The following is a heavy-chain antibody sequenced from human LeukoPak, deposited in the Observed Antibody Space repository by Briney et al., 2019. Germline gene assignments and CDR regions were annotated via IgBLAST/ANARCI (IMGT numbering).Heavy chain of an antibody. CDR1: GSSFGDFY. CDR2: VNQSGST. Sequence: SETLSLTCAVYGSSFGDFYWSWIRQPPGKGLEWIGEVNQSGSTNYRPSLESRVAISVDTSKNQFSLRLTSVTAADTAVYYCARLQTYSGYEDFDHWGQGTLVTVSS. CDR3: ARLQTYSGYEDFDH. J-gene: IGHJ4*02. D-gene: IGHD5-12*01. V-gene: IGHV4-34*01.